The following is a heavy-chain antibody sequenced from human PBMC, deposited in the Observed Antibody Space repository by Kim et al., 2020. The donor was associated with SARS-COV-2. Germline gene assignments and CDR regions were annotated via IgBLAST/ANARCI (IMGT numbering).Heavy chain of an antibody. D-gene: IGHD3-16*01. CDR2: SRNKANSYTT. J-gene: IGHJ4*02. CDR3: TRVGEMATKD. Sequence: GGSLRLSCAASGFTFSDHYMDWVRQTPGKGLEWVGRSRNKANSYTTEYAASVKGRFTISRDDSKNSLYLQMNSLKTEDTAVYYCTRVGEMATKDWGQGT. V-gene: IGHV3-72*01. CDR1: GFTFSDHY.